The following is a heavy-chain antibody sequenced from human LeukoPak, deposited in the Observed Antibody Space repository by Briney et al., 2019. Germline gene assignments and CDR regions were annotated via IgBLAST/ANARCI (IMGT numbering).Heavy chain of an antibody. V-gene: IGHV5-51*01. D-gene: IGHD3-9*01. Sequence: GESLKISCKGSGYSFTSYWIGWVRQMPGKGLEWMGIIYPGDSDTRYSPSFQGQVTISADKSISTAYLQWSSLKASDTAMYYCARLTGPVRYFDWSPFDYWGQGTLVTVSS. CDR3: ARLTGPVRYFDWSPFDY. J-gene: IGHJ4*02. CDR2: IYPGDSDT. CDR1: GYSFTSYW.